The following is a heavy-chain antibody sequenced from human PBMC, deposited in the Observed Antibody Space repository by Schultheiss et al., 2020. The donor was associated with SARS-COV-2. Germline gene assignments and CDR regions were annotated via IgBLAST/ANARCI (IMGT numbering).Heavy chain of an antibody. D-gene: IGHD4-17*01. Sequence: GESLKISCAASGFTFSSYAMSWVRQAPGKGLEWVSAISGSGGSTYYADSVKGRFTISRDNSKNTLYLQMNSLRAEDTAVYYCTTEDYGDYGCESWGQGTLVTVSS. V-gene: IGHV3-23*01. CDR3: TTEDYGDYGCES. CDR2: ISGSGGST. J-gene: IGHJ5*02. CDR1: GFTFSSYA.